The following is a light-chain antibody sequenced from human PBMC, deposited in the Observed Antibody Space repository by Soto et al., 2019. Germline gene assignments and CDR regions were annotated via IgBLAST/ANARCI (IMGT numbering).Light chain of an antibody. Sequence: SYELTQPPSVSVAPGKTARITCGGNNIGSKSVHWYQQKPGQAPVLVIYYDSDRPSGIPERFSGSNSGNTATLTISRVEAGDEADYYCQVWDSSSDPLYVFGTGTKLNVL. J-gene: IGLJ1*01. CDR3: QVWDSSSDPLYV. CDR2: YDS. V-gene: IGLV3-21*04. CDR1: NIGSKS.